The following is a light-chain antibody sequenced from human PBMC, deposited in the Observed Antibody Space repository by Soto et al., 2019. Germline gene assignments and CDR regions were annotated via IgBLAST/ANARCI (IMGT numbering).Light chain of an antibody. CDR3: QQYGSSPFT. Sequence: EIVLTQSPGTLSLSPGERATLSCRASQSVSSSYLAWYQQKPRQATRLLIYGASSRATGIPDRFSGSGSGTDFTLTISRLEPEDFAVYYCQQYGSSPFTFGPGTKVDIK. V-gene: IGKV3-20*01. CDR1: QSVSSSY. J-gene: IGKJ3*01. CDR2: GAS.